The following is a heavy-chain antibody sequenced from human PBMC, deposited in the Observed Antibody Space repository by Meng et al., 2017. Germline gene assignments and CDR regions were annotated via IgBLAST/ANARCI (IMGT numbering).Heavy chain of an antibody. CDR2: FSNYNGYT. V-gene: IGHV1-18*01. CDR3: ARGLFTDY. J-gene: IGHJ4*02. CDR1: GYTFSSYG. Sequence: ASVKVSCKASGYTFSSYGISWVRQAPGEGLEWMGWFSNYNGYTNSAQNFQGRVTMTTDTSTSTAYMELRSLRSDDTAVYYCARGLFTDYWGQGTLVTVSS. D-gene: IGHD2-21*01.